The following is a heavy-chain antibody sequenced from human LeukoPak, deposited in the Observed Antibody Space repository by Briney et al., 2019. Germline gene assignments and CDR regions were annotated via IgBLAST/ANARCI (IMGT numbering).Heavy chain of an antibody. Sequence: ASVKVSCKASGGTFSSYAISWVRQAPGQGLEWMGGIIPIFGTANYAQKFQGRVTITADESTSTAYMELSSPRSEDTAVYYCARLNDIVVVPAAIDYWGQGTLVTVSS. CDR3: ARLNDIVVVPAAIDY. J-gene: IGHJ4*02. CDR2: IIPIFGTA. D-gene: IGHD2-2*01. V-gene: IGHV1-69*01. CDR1: GGTFSSYA.